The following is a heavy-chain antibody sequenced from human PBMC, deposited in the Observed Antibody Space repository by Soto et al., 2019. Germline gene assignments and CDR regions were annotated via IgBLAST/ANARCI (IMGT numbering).Heavy chain of an antibody. CDR3: ARGAVIPTIDAFDL. D-gene: IGHD3-22*01. J-gene: IGHJ3*01. Sequence: PSETLSLTCNVSGGSPSGYYWSWIRQPAGKGLEWIGRIYFSGDTHYNPSLKSRVTMSIDSSKNQFSLRLTSVIAADTAVYSCARGAVIPTIDAFDLSGQGTFVTV. CDR2: IYFSGDT. CDR1: GGSPSGYY. V-gene: IGHV4-4*07.